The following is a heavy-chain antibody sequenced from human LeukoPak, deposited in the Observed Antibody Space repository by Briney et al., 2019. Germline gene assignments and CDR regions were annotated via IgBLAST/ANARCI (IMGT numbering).Heavy chain of an antibody. D-gene: IGHD5-18*01. CDR1: GFTFSVYG. Sequence: PGGSLRLSCAASGFTFSVYGLTWVRQAPGKGLEWVSSISSSSSYIYYGDSVKGRFTISRDNAENSLFLQMNSLRAEDTAVYYCARDRAYSSWGQGTLVTVSS. CDR3: ARDRAYSS. CDR2: ISSSSSYI. V-gene: IGHV3-21*01. J-gene: IGHJ5*02.